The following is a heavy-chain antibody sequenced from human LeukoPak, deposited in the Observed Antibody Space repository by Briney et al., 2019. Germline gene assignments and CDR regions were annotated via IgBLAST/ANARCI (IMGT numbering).Heavy chain of an antibody. D-gene: IGHD2-2*02. CDR1: GFTFSSYA. Sequence: GGSLRLSCTASGFTFSSYAMSWVRQAPGKGLEWVSAISGIGGSTYYADSVKGRFTFSRDNSKNTLYLQMNRLRAEDTAIYYCATPLHYSSSTSCYTDYWGQGTLVTVSS. V-gene: IGHV3-23*01. CDR2: ISGIGGST. CDR3: ATPLHYSSSTSCYTDY. J-gene: IGHJ4*02.